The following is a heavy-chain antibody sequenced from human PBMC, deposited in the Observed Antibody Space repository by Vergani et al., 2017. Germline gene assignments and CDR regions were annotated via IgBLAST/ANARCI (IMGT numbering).Heavy chain of an antibody. D-gene: IGHD3-10*01. Sequence: QVQLVQSGAEVKKPGASVKVSCKASGYTFTGYYMHWVRQAPGQGLEWMGWINPNSGGTNYAQKFQGRVTMTRDTSISTAYMELSRLRSDDTAVYYCARDLVTYYGSGSKNWFDPWGQGTLVTVSS. CDR3: ARDLVTYYGSGSKNWFDP. J-gene: IGHJ5*02. V-gene: IGHV1-2*02. CDR2: INPNSGGT. CDR1: GYTFTGYY.